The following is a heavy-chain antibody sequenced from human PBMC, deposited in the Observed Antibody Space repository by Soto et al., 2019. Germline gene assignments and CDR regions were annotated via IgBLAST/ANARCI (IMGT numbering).Heavy chain of an antibody. CDR1: GYTFTSYG. Sequence: QVQLVQSGAEVKKPGASVKVSCKASGYTFTSYGISWVRQAPGQGPEWMGWISAYNGNTNYAQKLQGRVTMTTDTTTSTADMELRSMRSDDKAVYYCARDHEYECWSGYLYDYGLDVWGQGTTVTVSS. CDR3: ARDHEYECWSGYLYDYGLDV. CDR2: ISAYNGNT. J-gene: IGHJ6*02. D-gene: IGHD3-3*01. V-gene: IGHV1-18*01.